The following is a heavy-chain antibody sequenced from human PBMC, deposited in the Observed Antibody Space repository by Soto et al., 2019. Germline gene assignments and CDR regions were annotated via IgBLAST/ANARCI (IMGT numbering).Heavy chain of an antibody. D-gene: IGHD2-15*01. CDR2: ISSSSSTI. J-gene: IGHJ3*02. Sequence: PGGSLRLSCAASGFTFSSYSMNWVRHAPGKGLEWVSYISSSSSTIYYADSVKGRFTISRDNAKNSLYLQMNSLRDEDTAVYYCASGYRSGGSCYGRGAFDIWGQGTMVTVSS. V-gene: IGHV3-48*02. CDR3: ASGYRSGGSCYGRGAFDI. CDR1: GFTFSSYS.